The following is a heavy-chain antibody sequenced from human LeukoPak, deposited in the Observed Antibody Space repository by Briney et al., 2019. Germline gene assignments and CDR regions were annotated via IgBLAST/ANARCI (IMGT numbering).Heavy chain of an antibody. CDR2: ISSSVSGGNT. Sequence: GGSLRLSCVASGVTLSNYAMIWARQAPGKGLEWVSGISSSVSGGNTYYADYVKGRFTISRDNSKNTLYLQMNSLRAEDTAVYYCAKSSPPPLYDFWSGGLTSQDYYFDYWGQGTLVTVSS. CDR3: AKSSPPPLYDFWSGGLTSQDYYFDY. V-gene: IGHV3-23*01. J-gene: IGHJ4*02. CDR1: GVTLSNYA. D-gene: IGHD3-3*01.